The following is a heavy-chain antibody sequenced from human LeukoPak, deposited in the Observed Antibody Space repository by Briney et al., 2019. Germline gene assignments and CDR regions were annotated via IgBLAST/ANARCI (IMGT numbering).Heavy chain of an antibody. CDR1: GFTFSSYE. J-gene: IGHJ4*02. CDR2: ISSSDSTI. Sequence: GGSLRLSCAASGFTFSSYEMNWVRQAPGKGLEWVSYISSSDSTIYYADSVKGRFTVSRDNAKKSLYLQMNSLRGEDTAVYYCARVFSESLGLSTPPLDYWGQGTLVTVSS. V-gene: IGHV3-48*03. D-gene: IGHD3-16*02. CDR3: ARVFSESLGLSTPPLDY.